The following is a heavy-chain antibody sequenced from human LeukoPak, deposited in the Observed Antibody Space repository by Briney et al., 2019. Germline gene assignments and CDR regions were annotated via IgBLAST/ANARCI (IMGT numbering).Heavy chain of an antibody. V-gene: IGHV5-51*03. Sequence: GESLKISCTGSGYSFTRNWIAWVRQMPGKGLEWMGIIYPGDSQTRYSPSFQGQVTISVDKSTSTAYLQWSTLKASDTAMYYCARSSSYQPYYFDNWGQGTLVTVSS. J-gene: IGHJ4*02. CDR3: ARSSSYQPYYFDN. CDR1: GYSFTRNW. D-gene: IGHD2-2*01. CDR2: IYPGDSQT.